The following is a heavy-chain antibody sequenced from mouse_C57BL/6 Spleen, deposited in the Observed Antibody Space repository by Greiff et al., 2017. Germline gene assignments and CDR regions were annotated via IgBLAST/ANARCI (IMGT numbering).Heavy chain of an antibody. Sequence: VQLQQPGAELVKPGASVKVSCKASGYTFTSYWMHWVKQRPGQGLEWIGRIHPSDSDTHYNQKFKGKATLTVDKSSSTAYMQLSSLTSEDSAVYYGAIGGGSSYFSYWYFDVWGTGTTVTVSS. CDR1: GYTFTSYW. CDR2: IHPSDSDT. D-gene: IGHD1-1*01. V-gene: IGHV1-74*01. CDR3: AIGGGSSYFSYWYFDV. J-gene: IGHJ1*03.